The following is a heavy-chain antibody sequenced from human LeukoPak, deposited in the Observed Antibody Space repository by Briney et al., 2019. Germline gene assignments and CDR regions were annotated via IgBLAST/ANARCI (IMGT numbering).Heavy chain of an antibody. CDR1: GFTFSSYE. CDR3: ARGYPYGADEGIDY. D-gene: IGHD4-17*01. V-gene: IGHV3-48*03. CDR2: ISSSGTTI. Sequence: GGSLRLSCAASGFTFSSYEMNWVRQAPGKGLEWVSYISSSGTTIYYTDAVEGRFPISRDNAKNSMYLQMNSLRAEDKALYYCARGYPYGADEGIDYWGQGTLVTVSS. J-gene: IGHJ4*02.